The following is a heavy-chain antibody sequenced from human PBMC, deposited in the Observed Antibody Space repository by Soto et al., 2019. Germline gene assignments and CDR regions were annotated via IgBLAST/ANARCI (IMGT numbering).Heavy chain of an antibody. Sequence: PGGSLRLSCAASGFTVSSNYMSWVRQAPGKGLEWVSVIYSGGSTYYADSVKGRFTISRDNSKHTLYLQMNSLRAEDTAVYYCARESIAAAERYYFDYWGQGTLVTVSS. V-gene: IGHV3-53*01. CDR1: GFTVSSNY. D-gene: IGHD6-13*01. J-gene: IGHJ4*02. CDR3: ARESIAAAERYYFDY. CDR2: IYSGGST.